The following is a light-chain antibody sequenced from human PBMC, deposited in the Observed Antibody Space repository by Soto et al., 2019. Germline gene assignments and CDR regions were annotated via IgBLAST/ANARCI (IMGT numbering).Light chain of an antibody. Sequence: EIVLTQSPGTLSLSPGERATLSCRASQSVSSSYLAWYQQKPGQAPRLLIYGASSRATGIPDRFSGSGSGTDFTLTISRLEPEDYVVYYCQPYRTFGQGTKVEIK. J-gene: IGKJ1*01. V-gene: IGKV3-20*01. CDR1: QSVSSSY. CDR3: QPYRT. CDR2: GAS.